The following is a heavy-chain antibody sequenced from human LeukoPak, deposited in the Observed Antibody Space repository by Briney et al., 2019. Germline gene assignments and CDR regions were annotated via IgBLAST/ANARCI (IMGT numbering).Heavy chain of an antibody. CDR1: GLTVSSSY. CDR2: IYNDGST. Sequence: GGSLRLSCAASGLTVSSSYMSWVRQAPGKGLEWVSIIYNDGSTYYADSMKGRFTISRDNSENTLYLQVNSLRAEDTAMYYCARNILFAFDIWGQGTMVTVSS. CDR3: ARNILFAFDI. J-gene: IGHJ3*02. V-gene: IGHV3-53*01.